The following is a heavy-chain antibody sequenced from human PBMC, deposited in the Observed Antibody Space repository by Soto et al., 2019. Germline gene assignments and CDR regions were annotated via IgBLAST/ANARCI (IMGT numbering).Heavy chain of an antibody. CDR2: ISSSSSYI. V-gene: IGHV3-21*01. D-gene: IGHD3-22*01. CDR1: GFTFSSYS. Sequence: EVQLVESGGGLVKPGGSLRLSCAASGFTFSSYSMNWVRQAPGKGLEWVSSISSSSSYIYYADSVKGRFTISRDNAKNSLYLQMNSLRAEDTAVYYCARAPYYYDSRGYRAYWGQGTLVTVSS. J-gene: IGHJ4*02. CDR3: ARAPYYYDSRGYRAY.